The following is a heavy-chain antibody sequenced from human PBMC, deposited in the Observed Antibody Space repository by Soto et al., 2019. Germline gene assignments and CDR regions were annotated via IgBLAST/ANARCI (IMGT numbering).Heavy chain of an antibody. D-gene: IGHD1-1*01. J-gene: IGHJ4*02. CDR2: IHGGGSA. Sequence: VQLVESGGGLIQPGGSLRLSFAASGLSVSNNHMTWVRQAPGKGLEWVSLIHGGGSAYYADSVKGRFTISRHNSKNTLYLQMDSMRAEDTAIYYCAGRLTTAASLDYWGQGSLVTVSS. CDR1: GLSVSNNH. CDR3: AGRLTTAASLDY. V-gene: IGHV3-53*01.